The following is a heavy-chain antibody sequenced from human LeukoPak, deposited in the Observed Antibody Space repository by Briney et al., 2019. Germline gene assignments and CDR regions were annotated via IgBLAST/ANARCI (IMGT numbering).Heavy chain of an antibody. CDR1: GFIFSSAW. J-gene: IGHJ4*02. CDR2: IKNKTNGWTT. Sequence: GGSLRLSCEASGFIFSSAWMTWVRQAPGKGLEWVGHIKNKTNGWTTDYAAPVKGRFIISRDDSKKTLYLQMNSLRSEDTGVYYCGRGLCTSTSCYQGPFDFWGQGMLVTVSS. V-gene: IGHV3-15*01. D-gene: IGHD2-2*01. CDR3: GRGLCTSTSCYQGPFDF.